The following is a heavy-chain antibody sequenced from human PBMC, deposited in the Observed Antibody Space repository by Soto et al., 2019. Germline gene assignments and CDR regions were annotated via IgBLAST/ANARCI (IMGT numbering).Heavy chain of an antibody. Sequence: GGSLRLSCAASGFFFSDYYLSWIRQAPGKGLVWVSRINSDGSSTSYADSVKGRFTISRDNAKNTLYLQMNSLRAEDTAVYYCARGAAAFDIWGQGTMVTVSS. CDR2: INSDGSST. D-gene: IGHD6-13*01. CDR1: GFFFSDYY. CDR3: ARGAAAFDI. V-gene: IGHV3-74*01. J-gene: IGHJ3*02.